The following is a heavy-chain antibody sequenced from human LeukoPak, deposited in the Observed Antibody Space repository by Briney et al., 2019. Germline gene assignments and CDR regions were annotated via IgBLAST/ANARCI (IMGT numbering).Heavy chain of an antibody. CDR3: ARVPDYDSSGYLFFDI. V-gene: IGHV3-21*01. Sequence: PGGSLRLSCITSGFTFADFAMSWIRQAPGKGLEWVSSISSSSSYIYYADSVKGRFTISRDNAKNSLYLQMNSLRAEDTAVYYCARVPDYDSSGYLFFDIWGQGTMVTVSS. CDR1: GFTFADFA. D-gene: IGHD3-22*01. CDR2: ISSSSSYI. J-gene: IGHJ3*02.